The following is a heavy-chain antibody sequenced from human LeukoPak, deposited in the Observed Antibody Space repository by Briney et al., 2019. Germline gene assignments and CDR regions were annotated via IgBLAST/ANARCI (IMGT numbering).Heavy chain of an antibody. J-gene: IGHJ4*02. V-gene: IGHV1-69*06. CDR2: ITPMFETT. CDR1: GGTFSSFA. Sequence: ASVKVSCKASGGTFSSFAISWVRQAPGQGLEWMGRITPMFETTNYAQNFQGRVTITADKSTSTAYMDLSSLKSDDTAVYYCATDLSPDDYGGIWGQGTLVTVAS. D-gene: IGHD4-17*01. CDR3: ATDLSPDDYGGI.